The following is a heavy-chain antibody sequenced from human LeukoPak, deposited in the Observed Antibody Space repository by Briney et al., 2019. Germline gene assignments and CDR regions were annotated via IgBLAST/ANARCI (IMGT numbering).Heavy chain of an antibody. D-gene: IGHD5-18*01. CDR3: AKGYNYAYEY. CDR1: GFTVSSSY. J-gene: IGHJ4*02. Sequence: GGSLRLSCAASGFTVSSSYMSWVRQAPGKGLEWVSLINSGGSTYYAASVMGRFTISRDNSKNTLYLQMNSLRPEDTAVYYCAKGYNYAYEYWGQGTLVTVSS. V-gene: IGHV3-53*01. CDR2: INSGGST.